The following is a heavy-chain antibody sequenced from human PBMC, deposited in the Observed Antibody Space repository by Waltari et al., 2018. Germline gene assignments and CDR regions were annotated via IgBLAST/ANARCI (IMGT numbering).Heavy chain of an antibody. J-gene: IGHJ5*02. CDR2: IKQDGSEK. V-gene: IGHV3-7*01. CDR1: GFTFSSYW. CDR3: ARDAIVGATTWFDP. Sequence: EVQLVESGGGLVQPGGSLRLSCAASGFTFSSYWMSWVRQAPGKGLEWVANIKQDGSEKYYVDSVKGRFTSSRDNAKNSLYLQMNSLRAEDTAVYYCARDAIVGATTWFDPWGQGTLVTVSS. D-gene: IGHD1-26*01.